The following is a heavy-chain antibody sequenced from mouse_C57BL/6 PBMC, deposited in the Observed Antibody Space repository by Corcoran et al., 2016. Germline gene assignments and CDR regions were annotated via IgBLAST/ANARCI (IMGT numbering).Heavy chain of an antibody. D-gene: IGHD3-2*02. CDR2: INTYSGVP. J-gene: IGHJ4*01. CDR3: ARGSSGPYYYAMDY. V-gene: IGHV9-3*01. Sequence: QIQLVQSGPELKKPGETVKISCKASGYTFTTYGMSWVKQAPGKGLKWMGWINTYSGVPTYADDFKGRFAFSLETSASTAYLQINNLKNEDTATYFCARGSSGPYYYAMDYWGQGTSVTVSS. CDR1: GYTFTTYG.